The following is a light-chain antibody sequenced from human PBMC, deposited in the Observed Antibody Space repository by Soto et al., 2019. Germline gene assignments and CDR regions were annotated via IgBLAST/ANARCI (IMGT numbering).Light chain of an antibody. CDR1: QSISSY. Sequence: DIQMTQSPSSLSASVGDRVTITCRASQSISSYLNWYQQKPGKVPKLLIYAASNLQSGVPSRFSGSGSGTDFTLTISSLQPEDFATYYCQQSYSSPVTFGQGTKVEIK. CDR2: AAS. CDR3: QQSYSSPVT. V-gene: IGKV1-39*01. J-gene: IGKJ1*01.